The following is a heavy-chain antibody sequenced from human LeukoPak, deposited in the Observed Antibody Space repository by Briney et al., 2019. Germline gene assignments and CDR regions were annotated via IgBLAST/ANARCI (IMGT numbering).Heavy chain of an antibody. Sequence: GASVKVSCKASGYTFTSYYMHWVRQAPGQGLEWMGIINLSGGSTSYAQKFQGRVTMTRDTSTSTVYMELSSLRSEDTAVYYCARISSRRTVATIPSSYYYGMDVWGQGTTVTVSS. CDR1: GYTFTSYY. D-gene: IGHD5-12*01. V-gene: IGHV1-46*01. CDR2: INLSGGST. CDR3: ARISSRRTVATIPSSYYYGMDV. J-gene: IGHJ6*02.